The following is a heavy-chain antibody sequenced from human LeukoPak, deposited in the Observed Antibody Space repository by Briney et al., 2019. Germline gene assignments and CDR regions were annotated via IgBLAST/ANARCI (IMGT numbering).Heavy chain of an antibody. V-gene: IGHV1-69*13. CDR1: GGTFSSYA. CDR3: ARSLGFSPPFDY. CDR2: IIPIFGTA. Sequence: APVKVSCKASGGTFSSYAISWVRQAPGQGLEWMGGIIPIFGTANYAQKFQGRVTITADESTSTAYMELSSLRSEDTAVYYCARSLGFSPPFDYWGQGTLVTVSS. J-gene: IGHJ4*02. D-gene: IGHD3-3*01.